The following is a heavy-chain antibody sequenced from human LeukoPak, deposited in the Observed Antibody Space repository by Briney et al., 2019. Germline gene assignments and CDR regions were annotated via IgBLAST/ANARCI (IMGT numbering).Heavy chain of an antibody. CDR3: ARRAEAGMVDY. CDR2: INTNTGVP. Sequence: ASVRVSCKASGYTFSNYAMNWVRQAPGRGLEWMGWINTNTGVPTFAQGFTGRFVFSLDTSVSAAYLQISSLKAEDTAVYFCARRAEAGMVDYWGQGTLVTVSS. D-gene: IGHD6-13*01. V-gene: IGHV7-4-1*02. CDR1: GYTFSNYA. J-gene: IGHJ4*02.